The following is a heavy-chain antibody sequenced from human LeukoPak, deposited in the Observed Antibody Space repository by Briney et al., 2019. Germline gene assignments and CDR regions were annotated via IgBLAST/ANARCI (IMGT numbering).Heavy chain of an antibody. CDR3: ARARGFRLSDDY. D-gene: IGHD3-10*01. V-gene: IGHV1-2*02. J-gene: IGHJ4*02. Sequence: ASVKVSCKVSGYTFTGYYMHWVRQAPGQGLEWMGWINPNSGGTNYAQKFQGRVTMTRDTSISTAYMELSRLRSDDTAVYYCARARGFRLSDDYWGQGTLVTVSS. CDR2: INPNSGGT. CDR1: GYTFTGYY.